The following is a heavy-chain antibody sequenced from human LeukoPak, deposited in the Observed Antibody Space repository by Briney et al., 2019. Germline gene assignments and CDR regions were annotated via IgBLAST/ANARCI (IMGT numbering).Heavy chain of an antibody. Sequence: GGSLRLSCAASGFTFRNTWMAWVRQAPGKGLEWVANINQDASTKHCVDSVKGRFTISRDNAKNSLYLQMNSLRADDTAIYYCARDQSGSLDYWGQGTLVTVSA. CDR1: GFTFRNTW. CDR2: INQDASTK. CDR3: ARDQSGSLDY. V-gene: IGHV3-7*01. J-gene: IGHJ4*02. D-gene: IGHD1-26*01.